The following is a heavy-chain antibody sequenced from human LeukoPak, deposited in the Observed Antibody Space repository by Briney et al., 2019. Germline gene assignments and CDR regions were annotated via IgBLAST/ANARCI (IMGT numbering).Heavy chain of an antibody. CDR2: IIPISGIA. CDR1: GGTFSSYA. V-gene: IGHV1-69*04. D-gene: IGHD3-22*01. Sequence: ASVKVSCKASGGTFSSYAISWVRQAPGQGLEWMGRIIPISGIANHAQKFQGRVTITADKSTSTAYMELSSLRPEDTAVYYCARERKWDYYDSSGYYRGVYFDYWGQGTLVTVSS. J-gene: IGHJ4*02. CDR3: ARERKWDYYDSSGYYRGVYFDY.